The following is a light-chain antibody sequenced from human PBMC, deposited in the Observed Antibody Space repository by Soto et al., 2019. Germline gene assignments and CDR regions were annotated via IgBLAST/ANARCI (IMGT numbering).Light chain of an antibody. V-gene: IGLV1-51*01. CDR2: DNN. Sequence: QSVLTQPPSVSAAPGQKVTISCSGSTSNIGNKYVSWYQQVPGTASKLLIYDNNKRPSGIPDRFSGSKSGTSATLGITGLQTGDEADYYCGTWDSSLSAGVFGGGTKLTVL. CDR3: GTWDSSLSAGV. J-gene: IGLJ2*01. CDR1: TSNIGNKY.